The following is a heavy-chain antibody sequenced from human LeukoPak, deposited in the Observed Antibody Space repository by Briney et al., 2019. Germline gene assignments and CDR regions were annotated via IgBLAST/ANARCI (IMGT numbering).Heavy chain of an antibody. Sequence: SETLSLTCAVSGGSISSRNWWSWVRQPPGKGLEWIAEIHHSGSTNYNPSLKSRVTISVDKSKNQFSLKLSSVTAADTAVYYCARVEYSSSCDYWGQGTLVTVSS. CDR1: GGSISSRNW. CDR2: IHHSGST. V-gene: IGHV4-4*02. D-gene: IGHD6-6*01. CDR3: ARVEYSSSCDY. J-gene: IGHJ4*02.